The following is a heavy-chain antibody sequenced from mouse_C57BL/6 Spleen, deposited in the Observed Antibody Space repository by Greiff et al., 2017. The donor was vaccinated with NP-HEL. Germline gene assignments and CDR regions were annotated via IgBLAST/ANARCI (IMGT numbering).Heavy chain of an antibody. CDR3: TGLYDYDWFAY. CDR2: IRLKSDNYAT. J-gene: IGHJ3*01. V-gene: IGHV6-3*01. Sequence: EVKLVESGGGLVQPGGSMKLSCVASGFTFSNYWMNWVRQSPEKGLEWVAQIRLKSDNYATHYAESVKGRFTISRDDSKSSVYLQMNNLRAEDTGIYYCTGLYDYDWFAYWGQGTLVTVSA. D-gene: IGHD2-4*01. CDR1: GFTFSNYW.